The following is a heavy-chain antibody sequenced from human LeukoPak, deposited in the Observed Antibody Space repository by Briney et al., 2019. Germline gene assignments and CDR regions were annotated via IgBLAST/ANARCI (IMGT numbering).Heavy chain of an antibody. J-gene: IGHJ3*02. CDR2: LKEDGTEE. V-gene: IGHV3-7*01. CDR3: AKDPNGDYVGAFDM. D-gene: IGHD4-17*01. Sequence: GGSLRLSCAASGFAFSSFSMSWVRQAPGKGLEWVANLKEDGTEEEYLDSVKGRFTIFRDNAKNSLDLQMNSLRAEDTAVYYCAKDPNGDYVGAFDMWGQGTMVTVSS. CDR1: GFAFSSFS.